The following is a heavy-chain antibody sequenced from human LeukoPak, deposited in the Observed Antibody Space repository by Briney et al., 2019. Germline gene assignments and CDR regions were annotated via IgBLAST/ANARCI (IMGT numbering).Heavy chain of an antibody. CDR3: ARDGGGYYDSSGYWNGVFDY. Sequence: ASVKVSCKASGYTFTSYGISWVRQAPGQGLEWMGWISAYNGNTNYAQKLQGRVTMTTDTSTSTAYMELRSLRSDDTAVYYCARDGGGYYDSSGYWNGVFDYWGQGTLVTVSS. J-gene: IGHJ4*02. V-gene: IGHV1-18*01. CDR2: ISAYNGNT. D-gene: IGHD3-22*01. CDR1: GYTFTSYG.